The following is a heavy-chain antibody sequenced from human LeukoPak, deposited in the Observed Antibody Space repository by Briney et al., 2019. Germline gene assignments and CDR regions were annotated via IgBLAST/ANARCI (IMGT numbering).Heavy chain of an antibody. Sequence: GGSLRLSCAASGFTFGSYAMNWVRQAPGKGLEWVSVISDSGGRTYYADSVKGRFTISRDNSKNTLFLQMSSLRAEDTAVYCCAESIAANGTVYWGQGTQVTVSS. D-gene: IGHD6-13*01. CDR1: GFTFGSYA. CDR3: AESIAANGTVY. CDR2: ISDSGGRT. J-gene: IGHJ4*02. V-gene: IGHV3-23*01.